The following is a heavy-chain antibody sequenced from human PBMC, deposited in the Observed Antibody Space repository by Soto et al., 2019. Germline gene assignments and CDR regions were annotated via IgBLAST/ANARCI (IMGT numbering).Heavy chain of an antibody. V-gene: IGHV3-48*01. D-gene: IGHD6-13*01. CDR2: ISSSSSTI. CDR1: GLTFSSYN. J-gene: IGHJ5*01. Sequence: GGSRTLSCPAAGLTFSSYNMNWDRQAPGEGLEWVSYISSSSSTIYYADSVKGRFTISRDNAKNSLYLQMNSLRAEDTAVYYCARDISSSSWYRWFDPWGQGTLVTVSA. CDR3: ARDISSSSWYRWFDP.